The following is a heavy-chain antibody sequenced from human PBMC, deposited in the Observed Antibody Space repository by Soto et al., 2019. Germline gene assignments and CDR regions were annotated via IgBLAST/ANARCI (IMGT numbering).Heavy chain of an antibody. J-gene: IGHJ4*02. D-gene: IGHD1-1*01. CDR1: GFTFRNNV. Sequence: GGSLRLSCTASGFTFRNNVLSWVRQAPGKGLDWVSGITGSGRDTYYADSVKGRFTISRDNSKNMVFLQMNSPRAEDTALYYCAKNGLDNSPSAIDSWGPGTLVTVSS. V-gene: IGHV3-23*01. CDR3: AKNGLDNSPSAIDS. CDR2: ITGSGRDT.